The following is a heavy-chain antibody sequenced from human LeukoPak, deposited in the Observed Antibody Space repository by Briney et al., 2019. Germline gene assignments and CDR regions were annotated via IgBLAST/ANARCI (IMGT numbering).Heavy chain of an antibody. D-gene: IGHD5-24*01. CDR2: IIPIFGTA. CDR1: GGTFSSYA. CDR3: ARGRDGYNSGGKWSGDY. V-gene: IGHV1-69*13. J-gene: IGHJ4*02. Sequence: SVKVSCKASGGTFSSYAISWVRQAPGQGLGWMGGIIPIFGTANYAQKFQGRVTITADESTSTAYMELSSLRSEDTAVYYCARGRDGYNSGGKWSGDYWGQGTLVTVSS.